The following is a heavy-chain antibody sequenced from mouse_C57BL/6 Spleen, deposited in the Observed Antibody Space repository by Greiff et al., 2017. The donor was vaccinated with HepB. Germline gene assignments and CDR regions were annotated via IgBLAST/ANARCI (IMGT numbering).Heavy chain of an antibody. V-gene: IGHV1-82*01. J-gene: IGHJ1*03. CDR1: GYAFSSSW. CDR2: IYPGDGDT. CDR3: ARPGFTVVATNWYFDV. D-gene: IGHD1-1*01. Sequence: QVQLQQSGPELVKPGASVKISCKASGYAFSSSWMNWVKQRPGKGLEWIGRIYPGDGDTNYNGKFKGKATLTADKSSSTAYMQLSSLTSEDSAVYFCARPGFTVVATNWYFDVWGTGTTVTVSS.